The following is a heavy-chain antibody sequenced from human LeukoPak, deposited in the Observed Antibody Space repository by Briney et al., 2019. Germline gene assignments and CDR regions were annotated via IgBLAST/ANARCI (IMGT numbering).Heavy chain of an antibody. D-gene: IGHD1-26*01. V-gene: IGHV4-59*08. CDR1: GVSISSYY. CDR2: IYYSGST. CDR3: ARGGAQDDAFDI. Sequence: SETLSLTCSVSGVSISSYYWSWIRQPPGKGLEWIGYIYYSGSTNYNPSLKSRVTISVDTSKNQFSLKLSSVTAADTAVYYCARGGAQDDAFDIWGQGTMVTVSS. J-gene: IGHJ3*02.